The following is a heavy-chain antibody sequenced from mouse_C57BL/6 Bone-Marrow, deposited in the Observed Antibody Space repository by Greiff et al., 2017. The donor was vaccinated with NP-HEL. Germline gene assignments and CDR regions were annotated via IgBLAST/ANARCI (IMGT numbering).Heavy chain of an antibody. J-gene: IGHJ2*01. D-gene: IGHD2-5*01. CDR2: INPYNGGT. CDR1: GYTFTDYY. Sequence: VQLQQSGPVLVKPGASVKMSCKASGYTFTDYYMNWVKQSHGKSLEWIGVINPYNGGTSYNQKFKGKATLTVDKSSSTVYMELNSLTSEDSAVYYCAREGDYSNYRDYWGQGTTLTVSS. V-gene: IGHV1-19*01. CDR3: AREGDYSNYRDY.